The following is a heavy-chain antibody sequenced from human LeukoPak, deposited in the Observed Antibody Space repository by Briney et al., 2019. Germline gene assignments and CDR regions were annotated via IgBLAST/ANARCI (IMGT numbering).Heavy chain of an antibody. Sequence: PSETLSLTCTVSGGSISSSSYYWGWIRQPPGKGLEWIGYIYYSGSTYYNPSLKSRVAMSVDTSKNQFSLKLSSVTVADTAVYYCAREDFYYFDSSGYYLYWGQGTLATVSS. CDR3: AREDFYYFDSSGYYLY. CDR1: GGSISSSSYY. J-gene: IGHJ4*02. D-gene: IGHD3-22*01. V-gene: IGHV4-30-4*08. CDR2: IYYSGST.